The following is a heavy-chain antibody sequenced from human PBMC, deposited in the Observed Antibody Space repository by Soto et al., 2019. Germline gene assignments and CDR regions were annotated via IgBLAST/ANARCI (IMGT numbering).Heavy chain of an antibody. CDR1: GGSISSSSYY. J-gene: IGHJ6*02. CDR3: ARTIFGVVITTPLYYYGMDV. V-gene: IGHV4-39*01. CDR2: IYYSGST. Sequence: SETLSLTCTVSGGSISSSSYYWGWIRQPPGKGLEWIGGIYYSGSTYYNPSLKSRVTISVDTSKNQFSLKLSSVTAADTAVYYCARTIFGVVITTPLYYYGMDVWGQGTTVTVSS. D-gene: IGHD3-3*01.